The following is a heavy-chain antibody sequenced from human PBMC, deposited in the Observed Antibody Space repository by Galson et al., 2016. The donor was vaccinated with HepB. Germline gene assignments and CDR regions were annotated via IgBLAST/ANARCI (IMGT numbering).Heavy chain of an antibody. CDR2: ISYDESIK. D-gene: IGHD2/OR15-2a*01. CDR1: GFTFRNYG. Sequence: SLRLSCAGSGFTFRNYGMHWVRQAPGKGLEWVAVISYDESIKYYADPGKGRFTISRDNSKNTLYLQMSSLRVDDTAVYYCAKRHEYCPPVGCSVDSWGQGTLVSVSS. J-gene: IGHJ4*02. CDR3: AKRHEYCPPVGCSVDS. V-gene: IGHV3-30*18.